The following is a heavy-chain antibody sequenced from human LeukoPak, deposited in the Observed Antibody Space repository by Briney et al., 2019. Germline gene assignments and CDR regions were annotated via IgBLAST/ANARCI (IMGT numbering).Heavy chain of an antibody. J-gene: IGHJ4*02. CDR3: ARSQFCGGDCSVTSGWDP. CDR1: GYSFTDKC. Sequence: GASVKVSCKASGYSFTDKCMHWVRQAPGQGLEWMGRINPNSGGTNYVQKFQGRVTMTTDTSMSTAYMELSRLTSDDTAVYYCARSQFCGGDCSVTSGWDPWGQGTLVTVSS. D-gene: IGHD2-21*02. CDR2: INPNSGGT. V-gene: IGHV1-2*06.